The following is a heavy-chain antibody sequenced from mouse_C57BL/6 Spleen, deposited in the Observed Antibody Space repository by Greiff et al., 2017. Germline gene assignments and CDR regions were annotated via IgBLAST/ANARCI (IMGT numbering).Heavy chain of an antibody. CDR2: ISYDGST. CDR3: ACPVYYDYDAWFAY. CDR1: GYSITSGYY. J-gene: IGHJ3*01. V-gene: IGHV3-6*01. D-gene: IGHD2-4*01. Sequence: EVQLQESGPGLVKPSQSLSLTCSVTGYSITSGYYWNWIRQFPGNKLEWMGYISYDGSTNYNPSLKNRISITRDTSKNQFCLKLNSVTTEDTATYYCACPVYYDYDAWFAYWGQGTLVTVSA.